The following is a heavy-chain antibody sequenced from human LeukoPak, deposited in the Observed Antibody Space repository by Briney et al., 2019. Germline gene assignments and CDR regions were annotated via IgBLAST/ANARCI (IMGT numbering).Heavy chain of an antibody. CDR2: ISWDGGST. Sequence: GGSLRLSCTSSGFTFDDYAMHWVRQAPWKGLEWVSLISWDGGSTYYADSVKGRFTISRDNSKNSLYLQMNSLRAEDTALYYCAKDRFSGSYYDEVGFDYWGQGTLVTVSS. J-gene: IGHJ4*02. CDR1: GFTFDDYA. CDR3: AKDRFSGSYYDEVGFDY. V-gene: IGHV3-43D*03. D-gene: IGHD1-26*01.